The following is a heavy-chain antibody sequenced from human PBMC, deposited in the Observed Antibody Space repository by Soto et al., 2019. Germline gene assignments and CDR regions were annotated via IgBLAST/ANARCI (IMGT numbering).Heavy chain of an antibody. CDR2: IIPIFGTA. V-gene: IGHV1-69*01. D-gene: IGHD3-9*01. CDR1: GGTFSSYS. CDR3: ARAPNILTVKYYFDY. J-gene: IGHJ4*02. Sequence: QVQLVQSGAEVKKPGSSVKVSCKASGGTFSSYSINWVRQAPGQGLEWMGGIIPIFGTANNAQKFQGRVKITRDESATTGFMELSRLRFEDTAVYYFARAPNILTVKYYFDYWGQGTLVTVSS.